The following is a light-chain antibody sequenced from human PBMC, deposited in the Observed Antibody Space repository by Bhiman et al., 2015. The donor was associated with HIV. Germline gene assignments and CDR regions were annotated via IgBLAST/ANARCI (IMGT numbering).Light chain of an antibody. CDR1: SSNIRNNY. J-gene: IGLJ3*02. Sequence: QSVLTQPPSVSAAPGQKVTISCSGSSSNIRNNYVSWYRQLPGTAPKLLIYENNKRPSGISDRFSGSKSGTSATLGITGLQTGDEADYYCGTWDSSLSAWVFGGGTKLTVL. V-gene: IGLV1-51*02. CDR2: ENN. CDR3: GTWDSSLSAWV.